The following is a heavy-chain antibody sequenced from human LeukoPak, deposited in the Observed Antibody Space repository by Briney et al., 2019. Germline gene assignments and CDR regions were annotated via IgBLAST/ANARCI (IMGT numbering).Heavy chain of an antibody. V-gene: IGHV3-23*01. Sequence: PGGSLRLSCAASGFTFSSSAMSWVRQAPGKGLEWVSSISGSGSGGSAYYADSVKGRFTISRDNAKNSLYLQMNSLRAEDTAVYYCARDDIYDSPPIAFDIWGQGTMVTVSS. D-gene: IGHD3-22*01. J-gene: IGHJ3*02. CDR2: ISGSGSGGSA. CDR1: GFTFSSSA. CDR3: ARDDIYDSPPIAFDI.